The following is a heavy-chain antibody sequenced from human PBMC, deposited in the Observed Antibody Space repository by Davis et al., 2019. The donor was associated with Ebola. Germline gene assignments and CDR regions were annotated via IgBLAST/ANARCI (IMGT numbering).Heavy chain of an antibody. V-gene: IGHV3-30*02. CDR3: ARGTVGIEIYFDS. CDR2: IRYDGSEE. D-gene: IGHD1-26*01. Sequence: PGGSLRLSCAASGFTPGRYGMHWVRQAPGKGLEWVAFIRYDGSEEYYTDSVKGRFTISRDLSSNTLYLQMNTLRPDDTALYYCARGTVGIEIYFDSWGQGTLVTVSS. CDR1: GFTPGRYG. J-gene: IGHJ4*02.